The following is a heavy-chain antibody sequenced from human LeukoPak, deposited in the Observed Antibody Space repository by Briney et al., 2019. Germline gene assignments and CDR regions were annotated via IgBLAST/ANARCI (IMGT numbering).Heavy chain of an antibody. CDR3: ARDWKTNSFDY. J-gene: IGHJ4*02. D-gene: IGHD1-1*01. V-gene: IGHV3-11*05. CDR1: GFTFRDYY. Sequence: GGSLRLSCAASGFTFRDYYMSWIRQAPGKGLEWVSYIDDSSAFTNYADSVKGRFTISRDNAMNSLYLQMNSLRAEDTAVYYCARDWKTNSFDYWGQGTLVTVSS. CDR2: IDDSSAFT.